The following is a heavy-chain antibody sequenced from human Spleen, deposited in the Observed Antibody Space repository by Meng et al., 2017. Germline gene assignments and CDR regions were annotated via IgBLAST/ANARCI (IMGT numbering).Heavy chain of an antibody. CDR2: IYYSGST. J-gene: IGHJ3*02. V-gene: IGHV4-39*07. D-gene: IGHD1-26*01. Sequence: SETLSLTCTVSGGSISSSSYHWGWIRQPPGKGLEWIGSIYYSGSTYYNPSLKSRVTISVDTSKNQFSLKLSPVTAADTAVYYCARDLRYSGSYSPNDAFDIWGQGTMVTVSS. CDR1: GGSISSSSYH. CDR3: ARDLRYSGSYSPNDAFDI.